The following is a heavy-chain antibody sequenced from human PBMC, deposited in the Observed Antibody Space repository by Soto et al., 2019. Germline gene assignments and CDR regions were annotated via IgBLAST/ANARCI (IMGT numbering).Heavy chain of an antibody. J-gene: IGHJ4*02. CDR3: ARGFSRDGCNYYFDY. D-gene: IGHD2-15*01. CDR1: GFTFSSYD. Sequence: GGSLRLSCAASGFTFSSYDTHWVRQATGKGLEWVSAIGTAGDTYYPGSVKGRFTISRENAKNSLYLQMNSLRAGDTAVYYCARGFSRDGCNYYFDYWGQGTLVTVSS. CDR2: IGTAGDT. V-gene: IGHV3-13*01.